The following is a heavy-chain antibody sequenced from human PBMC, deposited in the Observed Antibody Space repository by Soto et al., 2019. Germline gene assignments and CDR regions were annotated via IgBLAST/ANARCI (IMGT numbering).Heavy chain of an antibody. J-gene: IGHJ4*02. CDR3: ARDPYFDY. CDR1: RVAFSKFI. Sequence: ASVKVSCKASRVAFSKFIVTWVRQAPGQGLEWMGWISAYNGNTNYAQKLQGRVTMTTDTSTSTAYMELRSLRSDDTAVYYCARDPYFDYWGQGTLVTVSS. V-gene: IGHV1-18*01. CDR2: ISAYNGNT.